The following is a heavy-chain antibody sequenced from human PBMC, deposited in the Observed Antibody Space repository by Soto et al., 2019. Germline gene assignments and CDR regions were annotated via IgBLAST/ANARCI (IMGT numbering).Heavy chain of an antibody. CDR2: IYYSGST. D-gene: IGHD2-2*01. CDR3: ARAVLPATAPFDY. J-gene: IGHJ4*02. CDR1: GGSISNYY. V-gene: IGHV4-59*01. Sequence: QVQLQESGPRLVKPSETLSLTCIVSGGSISNYYWSWIRQPPGKGLEWIGYIYYSGSTNYNPSLPSRVPLSEDASKNQFSLKLSSVTAADTAVYYCARAVLPATAPFDYWGQGTLVTVSS.